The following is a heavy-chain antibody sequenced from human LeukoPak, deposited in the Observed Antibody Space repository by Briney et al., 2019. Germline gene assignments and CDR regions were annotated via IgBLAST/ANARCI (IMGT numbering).Heavy chain of an antibody. J-gene: IGHJ4*02. Sequence: QPGGSLRLSCAASGFTFSNYAMTWVRQAPGKGLEWVSSILGSAGSTYYADSVKGRFTISRDNSKNTLYLQMNSLRAEDTAVYYCAKTPCGADCYTTFDCWGQGALVTVSS. CDR3: AKTPCGADCYTTFDC. D-gene: IGHD2-21*02. CDR2: ILGSAGST. CDR1: GFTFSNYA. V-gene: IGHV3-23*01.